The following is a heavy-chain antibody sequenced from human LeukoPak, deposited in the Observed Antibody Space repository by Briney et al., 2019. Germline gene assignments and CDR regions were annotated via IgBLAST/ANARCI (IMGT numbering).Heavy chain of an antibody. Sequence: SVKVSCKASGGTFSSYAISWVRQAPGQGLEWMGRIIPILGIANYAQKFQGRVPITADKSTSTAYMELSSLRSEDTAVYYCAKIANSSGRRGEHEVWGQGTLVTVSS. CDR3: AKIANSSGRRGEHEV. V-gene: IGHV1-69*04. CDR2: IIPILGIA. J-gene: IGHJ4*02. CDR1: GGTFSSYA. D-gene: IGHD6-19*01.